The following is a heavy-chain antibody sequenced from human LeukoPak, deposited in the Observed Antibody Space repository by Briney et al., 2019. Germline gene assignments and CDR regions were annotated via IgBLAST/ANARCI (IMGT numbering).Heavy chain of an antibody. J-gene: IGHJ4*02. CDR3: ARYDFDAVAADL. Sequence: KPSETLSLTCTVSGGSISSYYWSWIGQPPPKGLEWSGYIYYSGSTNYNPSLKSRVAMSVDTSKNQCSLKLSSVTAADTAIYYCARYDFDAVAADLWGQGTLVTVSS. V-gene: IGHV4-59*01. CDR1: GGSISSYY. D-gene: IGHD3-3*01. CDR2: IYYSGST.